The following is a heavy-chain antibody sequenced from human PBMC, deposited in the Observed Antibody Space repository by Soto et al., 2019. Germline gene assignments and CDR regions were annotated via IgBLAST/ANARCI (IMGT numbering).Heavy chain of an antibody. CDR1: GYTFATYD. V-gene: IGHV1-18*01. CDR2: ISGHNGNT. CDR3: ARSGGSSSPLDY. D-gene: IGHD6-6*01. Sequence: ASVKVSCKASGYTFATYDINWVRQAPGQGLEWMGWISGHNGNTNYAQKLQGRVTMTTDASTSTAYMDLRSLRSDDTAVYFCARSGGSSSPLDYWGQGTLVTVSS. J-gene: IGHJ4*02.